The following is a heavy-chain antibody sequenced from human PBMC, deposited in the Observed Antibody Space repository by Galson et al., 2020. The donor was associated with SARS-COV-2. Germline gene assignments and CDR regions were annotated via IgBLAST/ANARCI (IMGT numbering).Heavy chain of an antibody. CDR2: IHYSGRT. CDR3: ARGAYDPLAGHYRDYGMDV. V-gene: IGHV4-39*01. Sequence: SEPLSLTCTVPGGSVRSSGNSWLWIRQSPGKGLEYIGSIHYSGRTYHNPSLKSRVTTSVDTSKNQVYLKLSSVTAADTAVYYCARGAYDPLAGHYRDYGMDVWGQGTTVTVSS. D-gene: IGHD3-9*01. CDR1: GGSVRSSGNS. J-gene: IGHJ6*02.